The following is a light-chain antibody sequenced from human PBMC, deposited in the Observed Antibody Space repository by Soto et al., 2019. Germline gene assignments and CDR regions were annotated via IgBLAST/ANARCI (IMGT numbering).Light chain of an antibody. Sequence: DIQMTQSPSTLSASVGDRVTITCRASQSVNIWLAWYQQKPGKAPKLLIYKASSLESGVPSRFSGRGSGTEFTLTISSLQPDDFATYYCQQYNTSSRTFGQGTKVEIK. CDR3: QQYNTSSRT. CDR2: KAS. J-gene: IGKJ1*01. V-gene: IGKV1-5*03. CDR1: QSVNIW.